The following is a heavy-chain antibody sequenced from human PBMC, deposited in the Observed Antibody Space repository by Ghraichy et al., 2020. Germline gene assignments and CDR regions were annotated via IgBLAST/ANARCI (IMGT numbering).Heavy chain of an antibody. V-gene: IGHV3-23*01. J-gene: IGHJ4*02. D-gene: IGHD1-26*01. CDR1: GFTFSSYA. Sequence: GGSLRLSCAASGFTFSSYAMSWVRQAPGKGLEWVSAISGSGGGTYYADSVKGRFTISRDNSKNTLYLQMNSLRAEDTAVYYCAKGGKIVGATPGDYWGQGTLVTVSS. CDR3: AKGGKIVGATPGDY. CDR2: ISGSGGGT.